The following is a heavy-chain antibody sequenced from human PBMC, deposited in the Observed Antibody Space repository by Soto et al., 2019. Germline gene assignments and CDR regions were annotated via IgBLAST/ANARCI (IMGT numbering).Heavy chain of an antibody. CDR2: IYHRGST. CDR3: AAGPSYCSNIACYVDAFHI. D-gene: IGHD2-2*01. Sequence: SETLSLTCTVSGGSISSGDYYWNWIRQHPGKGLEWIGYIYHRGSTKYNPSLKSRVTISVDTSKNRFSLKLNSVTAADTAVYYCAAGPSYCSNIACYVDAFHIWGQGTMVTVSS. CDR1: GGSISSGDYY. J-gene: IGHJ3*02. V-gene: IGHV4-31*03.